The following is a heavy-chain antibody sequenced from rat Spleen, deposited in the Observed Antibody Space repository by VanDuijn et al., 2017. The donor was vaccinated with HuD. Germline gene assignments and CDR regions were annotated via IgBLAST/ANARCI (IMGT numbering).Heavy chain of an antibody. CDR3: ARGSVFFDY. CDR1: GFSLTTYS. J-gene: IGHJ2*01. CDR2: MWYNGDT. V-gene: IGHV2-16*01. Sequence: QVQLQESGPGLVQPSQTLSLTCTVSGFSLTTYSVSWVRQPSGKGPEWMGGMWYNGDTAYNSALKSRLSITRDTSKSQVFLKMNSLQTEDTAMYFCARGSVFFDYWGRGVMVTVSS.